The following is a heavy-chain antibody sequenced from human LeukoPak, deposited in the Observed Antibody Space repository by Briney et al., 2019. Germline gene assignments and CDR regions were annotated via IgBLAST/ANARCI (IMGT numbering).Heavy chain of an antibody. CDR1: GDSISSDNYY. CDR3: ARSSDCSRASCFTSYFDS. J-gene: IGHJ4*02. Sequence: SETLSLTCTVSGDSISSDNYYWGWIRQSPEKGLEWIGSIYYGGSPYYNPSLESRVTMSVDTSKSQFSLRLSSVTAADTAMYYCARSSDCSRASCFTSYFDSWGQGTLVTVSS. D-gene: IGHD2-2*02. V-gene: IGHV4-39*07. CDR2: IYYGGSP.